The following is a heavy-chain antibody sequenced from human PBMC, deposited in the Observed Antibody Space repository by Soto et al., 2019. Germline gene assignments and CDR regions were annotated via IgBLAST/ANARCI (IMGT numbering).Heavy chain of an antibody. CDR2: IYYSGST. D-gene: IGHD7-27*01. J-gene: IGHJ4*02. CDR1: GGSISSSSYY. V-gene: IGHV4-39*01. CDR3: ARLWDSTGDLDY. Sequence: SETLSLTCTVSGGSISSSSYYWGWIRQPPGKGLEWIGSIYYSGSTYYNPSLKSRVTISVDTSKNQFSRKLSSVTAADTAVYYCARLWDSTGDLDYWGQGTLVTVSS.